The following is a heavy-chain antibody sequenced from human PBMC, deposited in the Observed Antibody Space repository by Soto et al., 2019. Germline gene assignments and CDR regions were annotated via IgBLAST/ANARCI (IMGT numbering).Heavy chain of an antibody. J-gene: IGHJ3*02. CDR1: GLTFSDSG. CDR3: AKVYRYGDPSQDAFDI. Sequence: HVQLVESWGGAVQPGRSLRLSCAASGLTFSDSGRHWVRQAPGKGLEWLALIYFDGGTEYYADSVKGRFTISRDNSKNTLYLQINSMRAADTAVYCCAKVYRYGDPSQDAFDIWGHGTMVTVAA. CDR2: IYFDGGTE. V-gene: IGHV3-33*03. D-gene: IGHD4-17*01.